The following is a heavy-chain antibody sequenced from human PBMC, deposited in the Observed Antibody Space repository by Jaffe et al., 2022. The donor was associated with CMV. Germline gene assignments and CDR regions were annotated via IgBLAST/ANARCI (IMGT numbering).Heavy chain of an antibody. D-gene: IGHD3-3*01. CDR2: IWYDGSNK. Sequence: QVQLVESGGGVVQPGRSLRLSCAASGFTFSSYGMHWVRQAPGKGLEWVAVIWYDGSNKYYADSVKGRFTISRDNSKNTLYLQMNSLRAEDTAVYYCARALQDTPGLNYDFWSGYYPDYWGQGTLVTVSS. CDR1: GFTFSSYG. J-gene: IGHJ4*02. CDR3: ARALQDTPGLNYDFWSGYYPDY. V-gene: IGHV3-33*08.